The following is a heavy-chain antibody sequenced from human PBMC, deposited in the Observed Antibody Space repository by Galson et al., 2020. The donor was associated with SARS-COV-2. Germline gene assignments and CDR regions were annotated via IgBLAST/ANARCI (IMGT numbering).Heavy chain of an antibody. D-gene: IGHD6-19*01. Sequence: SETLSLTCTVSGGSISNGVYYWNWIRQHPGKGLEWIGYIYYTGSTYYNPSLKSRFTISVDTSKNQFSLSLNSVTAADTAVYYCARARGWLVLHYIDYWGLGTLVTVSS. CDR2: IYYTGST. CDR3: ARARGWLVLHYIDY. CDR1: GGSISNGVYY. J-gene: IGHJ4*02. V-gene: IGHV4-31*03.